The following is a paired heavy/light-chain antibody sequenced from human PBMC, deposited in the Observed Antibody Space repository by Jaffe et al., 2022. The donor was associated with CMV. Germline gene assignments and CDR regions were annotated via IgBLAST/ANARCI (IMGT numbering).Light chain of an antibody. Sequence: DIQMTQSPSSLSASVGDRVTITCRASQSISSYLNWYQQKPGKAPKLLIYAASSLQSGVPSRFSGSGSGTDFTLTISSLQPEDFATYYCQQSYSTSHFGGGTKVEIK. CDR2: AAS. CDR1: QSISSY. J-gene: IGKJ4*01. V-gene: IGKV1-39*01. CDR3: QQSYSTSH.
Heavy chain of an antibody. V-gene: IGHV3-9*01. D-gene: IGHD3-10*01. Sequence: EVQLVESGGGLVQPGRSLRLSCAASGFTFDDYAMHWVRQAPGKGLEWVSGISWNSGSIGYADSVKGRFTISRDNAKNSLYLQMNSLRAEDTALYYCAKDGEESSYLGPRASPGKIGLDYWGQGTLVTVSS. CDR1: GFTFDDYA. CDR2: ISWNSGSI. J-gene: IGHJ4*02. CDR3: AKDGEESSYLGPRASPGKIGLDY.